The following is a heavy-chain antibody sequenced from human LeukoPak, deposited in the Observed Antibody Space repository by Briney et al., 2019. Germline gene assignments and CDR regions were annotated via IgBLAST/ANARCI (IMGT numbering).Heavy chain of an antibody. CDR3: AREKTPPEPYSSSWYGGNGMDV. CDR2: ISSSSSYI. CDR1: GFTFSSYS. J-gene: IGHJ6*02. V-gene: IGHV3-21*01. Sequence: GGALRLSWAASGFTFSSYSMNWVRQAPGNGLEWVSSISSSSSYIYYADPAKRRFTISRDNAKNSLYLQMNSLRAEHTAVYYCAREKTPPEPYSSSWYGGNGMDVWGQGTTVTVSS. D-gene: IGHD6-13*01.